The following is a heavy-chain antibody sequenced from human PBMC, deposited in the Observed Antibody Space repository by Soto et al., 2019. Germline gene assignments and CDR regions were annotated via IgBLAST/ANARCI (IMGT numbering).Heavy chain of an antibody. J-gene: IGHJ4*02. CDR3: AKGGLLTIMYYFDY. CDR2: TSYDGSTT. V-gene: IGHV3-30*18. CDR1: GFTFNNYG. D-gene: IGHD1-1*01. Sequence: GGSLRLSCAASGFTFNNYGMHWVRQAPGKGLEWVAITSYDGSTTYYADSVKGRLTISRDNSKNTLYLQMNSLRVEDTAVYYCAKGGLLTIMYYFDYWGQGTPVTVSS.